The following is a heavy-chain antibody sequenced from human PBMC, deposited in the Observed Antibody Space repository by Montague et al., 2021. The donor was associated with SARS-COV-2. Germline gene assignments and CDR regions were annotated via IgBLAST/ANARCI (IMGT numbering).Heavy chain of an antibody. V-gene: IGHV4-34*01. Sequence: SKTLSLTCAVYGGSFSGYFWSWIRQTPGRGLEWIGEINHGGTADYNPSLKSRVTLSVDTSKAQFSLILTSVTAADTAVYYCARERGRGVDYFDPWGQGTLVTVSS. CDR1: GGSFSGYF. CDR2: INHGGTA. J-gene: IGHJ5*02. CDR3: ARERGRGVDYFDP. D-gene: IGHD4-11*01.